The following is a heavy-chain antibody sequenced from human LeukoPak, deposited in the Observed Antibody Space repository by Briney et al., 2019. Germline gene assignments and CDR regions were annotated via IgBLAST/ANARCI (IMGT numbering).Heavy chain of an antibody. CDR3: ARGLCSGGSCYVGYNWFDP. Sequence: ASVKVSCKASGYTFTGYYMHWVRQAPGQGLEWMGWINPNSGGTNYAQKFQGWVTMTRDTSISTAYMELSRLRSDDTAVYYCARGLCSGGSCYVGYNWFDPWGQGTLVTVSP. CDR2: INPNSGGT. J-gene: IGHJ5*02. D-gene: IGHD2-15*01. V-gene: IGHV1-2*04. CDR1: GYTFTGYY.